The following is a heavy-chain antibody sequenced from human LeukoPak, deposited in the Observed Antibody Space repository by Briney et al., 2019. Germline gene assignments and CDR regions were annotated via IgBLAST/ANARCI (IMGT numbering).Heavy chain of an antibody. CDR2: ISSSSSYI. Sequence: GGSLRLSCAASGFTFSSYSMNWVRQAPGKGLEGVSSISSSSSYIYYADSVKGRFTISRDKAKNSLYLQMNSLRAEDTAVYYCAREAAETFDYWGQGTLVTVSS. CDR3: AREAAETFDY. J-gene: IGHJ4*02. D-gene: IGHD6-13*01. CDR1: GFTFSSYS. V-gene: IGHV3-21*01.